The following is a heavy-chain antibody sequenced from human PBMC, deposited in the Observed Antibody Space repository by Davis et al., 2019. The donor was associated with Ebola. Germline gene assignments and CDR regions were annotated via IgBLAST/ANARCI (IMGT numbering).Heavy chain of an antibody. J-gene: IGHJ4*02. Sequence: GGPLRPPFAALGSTFSTYCMNWVRQSPARGWGWVSSITSGSTFIYYADSVKGRFTISRDDAKNSLYLQMNSLTAGDTAVYYCVRSRGYWGQGTLVTVSS. D-gene: IGHD3-10*01. CDR3: VRSRGY. CDR2: ITSGSTFI. V-gene: IGHV3-21*01. CDR1: GSTFSTYC.